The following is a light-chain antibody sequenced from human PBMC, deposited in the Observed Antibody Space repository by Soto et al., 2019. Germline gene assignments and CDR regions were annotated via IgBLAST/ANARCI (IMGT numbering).Light chain of an antibody. CDR1: QSISTW. CDR3: QHYNSYSEA. V-gene: IGKV1-5*03. Sequence: DIQMTQSPSTLSASVGDSFTITCRASQSISTWLAWYQQKPGKANKLLIYKASSLESGVPSRFSGSGSGTEFTLTISSLQPDDFATYYCQHYNSYSEAFGQGNKVDIK. J-gene: IGKJ1*01. CDR2: KAS.